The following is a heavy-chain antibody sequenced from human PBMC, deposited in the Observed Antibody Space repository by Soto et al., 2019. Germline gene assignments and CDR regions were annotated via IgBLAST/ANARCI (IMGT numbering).Heavy chain of an antibody. J-gene: IGHJ4*02. CDR3: TRYELRLRY. V-gene: IGHV4-39*01. D-gene: IGHD5-18*01. CDR2: IYYSGST. Sequence: QLQLQESGPGLVKPSETLSLTCTVSGGSISSSSYYWGWIRQPPGKGLEWIGNIYYSGSTYYNPSLKSRVSISVDTSKNQFSLKLSSVTAPITAVYHCTRYELRLRYWGQGTLGTVSS. CDR1: GGSISSSSYY.